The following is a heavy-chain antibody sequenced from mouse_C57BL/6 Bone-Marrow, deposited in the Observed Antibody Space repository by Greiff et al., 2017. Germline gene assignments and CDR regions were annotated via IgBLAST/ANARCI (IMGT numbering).Heavy chain of an antibody. J-gene: IGHJ1*03. CDR2: ISYSGST. CDR3: AREGRGDWYFDV. D-gene: IGHD1-1*01. Sequence: EVHLVESGPGMVKPSQSLSLTCTVTGYSITSGYDWHWIRHFPGNKLEWMGYISYSGSTNYNPSLKSRISITHDTSKNHFFLKLNSVTTEDTATYYCAREGRGDWYFDVWGTGTTVTVSS. V-gene: IGHV3-1*01. CDR1: GYSITSGYD.